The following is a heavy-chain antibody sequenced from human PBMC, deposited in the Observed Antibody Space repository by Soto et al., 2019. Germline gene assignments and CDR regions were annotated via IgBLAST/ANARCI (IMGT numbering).Heavy chain of an antibody. J-gene: IGHJ6*02. CDR1: GYSFTIYW. CDR3: ASPTVTYGMDV. CDR2: IDPSDSYT. D-gene: IGHD3-16*02. Sequence: GESLKISCKGSGYSFTIYWISWVLQMPGKGLEWMGRIDPSDSYTNYSPSFQGHVTISADKSISTAYLQWSSLKASDTAMYYCASPTVTYGMDVWGQGTTVTVSS. V-gene: IGHV5-10-1*01.